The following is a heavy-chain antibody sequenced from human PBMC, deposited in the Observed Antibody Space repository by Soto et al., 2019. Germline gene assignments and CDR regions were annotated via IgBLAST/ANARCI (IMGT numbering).Heavy chain of an antibody. CDR2: ISSSSSTI. Sequence: EVQLVESGGGLVQPGGSLRLSCAASGFTFSSYSMNWVRQAPGKGLEWVSYISSSSSTIYYVDSVKGRFTISRDNAKNSLYLQMNSLRAEDTAVYYCARAKPRKYSISWANDYWGQGTLVTVSS. D-gene: IGHD6-6*01. CDR3: ARAKPRKYSISWANDY. CDR1: GFTFSSYS. J-gene: IGHJ4*02. V-gene: IGHV3-48*01.